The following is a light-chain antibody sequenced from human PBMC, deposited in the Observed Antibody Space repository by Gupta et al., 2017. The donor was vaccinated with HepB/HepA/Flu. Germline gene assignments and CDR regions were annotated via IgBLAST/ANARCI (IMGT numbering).Light chain of an antibody. CDR2: DAS. V-gene: IGKV3-11*01. CDR1: QSVSEY. J-gene: IGKJ1*01. Sequence: EIVLTQSPATLSLSPGERATLSCRASQSVSEYLAWYQQKPGQVPMLLIYDASNRATGIPARVSGSGSGTDFTLTISSLEPEDCAVYYCQQRSNWPRTFGQGTKVEIK. CDR3: QQRSNWPRT.